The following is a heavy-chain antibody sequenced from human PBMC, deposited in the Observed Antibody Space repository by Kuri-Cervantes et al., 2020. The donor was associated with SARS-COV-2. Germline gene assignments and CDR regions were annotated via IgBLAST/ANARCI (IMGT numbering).Heavy chain of an antibody. CDR2: IYYSGST. Sequence: SETLSLTCTVSGGSISSSSYYWGWIRQPPGKGLEWIGSIYYSGSTYYNPSLKSRVTISVDTSKNQSSLKLSSVTAADTAVYYCARAYSNYVLSDYWGQGTLVTVSS. CDR1: GGSISSSSYY. J-gene: IGHJ4*02. D-gene: IGHD4-11*01. CDR3: ARAYSNYVLSDY. V-gene: IGHV4-39*07.